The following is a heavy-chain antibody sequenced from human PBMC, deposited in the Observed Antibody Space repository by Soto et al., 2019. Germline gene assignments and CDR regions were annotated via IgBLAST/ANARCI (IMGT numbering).Heavy chain of an antibody. CDR3: ARLRLWEWPVNITYGMDV. CDR1: GGSISSYY. D-gene: IGHD3-3*01. CDR2: IYYSGST. V-gene: IGHV4-59*01. Sequence: SETLSLTCTVSGGSISSYYWSWIRQPPGKGLEWIGYIYYSGSTNYNPSLKSRVTISVDTSKNQFSLKLSSVTAADTAVYYCARLRLWEWPVNITYGMDVWGQATTVTVSS. J-gene: IGHJ6*02.